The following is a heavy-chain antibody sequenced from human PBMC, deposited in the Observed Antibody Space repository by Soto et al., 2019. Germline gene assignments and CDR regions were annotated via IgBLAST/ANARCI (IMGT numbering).Heavy chain of an antibody. Sequence: EVQLVESGGGLVKPGGSLRLSCAASGFTFSNAWMSWVRQAPGKGLEWVGRIKSKTDGGTTDYAAPVKGRFTISRDDSKKTLYLQMNSLKTEDTAVYYCPATLRRYGMGVWGKGTTVTVSS. CDR1: GFTFSNAW. CDR2: IKSKTDGGTT. V-gene: IGHV3-15*01. CDR3: PATLRRYGMGV. J-gene: IGHJ6*04.